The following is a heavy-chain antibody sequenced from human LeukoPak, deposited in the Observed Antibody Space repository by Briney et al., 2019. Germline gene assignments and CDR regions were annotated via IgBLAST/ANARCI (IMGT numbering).Heavy chain of an antibody. V-gene: IGHV1-2*02. J-gene: IGHJ4*02. CDR3: ARALPTYYYGSGSYDY. CDR2: INPNSGGT. CDR1: GYTFTGYY. Sequence: GASVKVSCTASGYTFTGYYMHWVRQAPGQGLEWMGWINPNSGGTNYAQKFQGRVTMTRDTSISTAYMELSRLRSDDTAVYYCARALPTYYYGSGSYDYWGQGTLVTVSS. D-gene: IGHD3-10*01.